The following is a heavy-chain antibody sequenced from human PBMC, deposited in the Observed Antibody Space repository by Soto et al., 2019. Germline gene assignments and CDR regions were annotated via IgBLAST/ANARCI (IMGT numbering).Heavy chain of an antibody. J-gene: IGHJ6*02. CDR2: IYYSGST. CDR1: GGSISSGGYY. CDR3: ARLIAARDGASKYYYYGMDV. Sequence: PSETLSLTCTVSGGSISSGGYYWSWIRQHPGKGLEWIGYIYYSGSTYYNPSLKSRVTISVDTSKNQFSLKLSSVTAADTAVYYCARLIAARDGASKYYYYGMDVWGQGTTVTVYS. D-gene: IGHD6-6*01. V-gene: IGHV4-31*03.